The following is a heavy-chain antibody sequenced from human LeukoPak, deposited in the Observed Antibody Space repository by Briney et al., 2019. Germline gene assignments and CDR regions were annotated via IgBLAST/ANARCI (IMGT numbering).Heavy chain of an antibody. CDR2: IKRDGSEK. V-gene: IGHV3-7*01. CDR3: ARGSRFGELFYFDY. Sequence: GGSLRLSCAASGFTFSSYWMSWVRQTPGKGLEWVANIKRDGSEKYYVDSVKGRFTISRDNAKNSLYLQMNSLRAEDTALYYCARGSRFGELFYFDYWGQGTLVTVSS. CDR1: GFTFSSYW. D-gene: IGHD3-10*01. J-gene: IGHJ4*02.